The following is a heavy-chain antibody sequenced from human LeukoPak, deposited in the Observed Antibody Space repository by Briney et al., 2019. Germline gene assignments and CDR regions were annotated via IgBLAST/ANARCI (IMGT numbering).Heavy chain of an antibody. CDR3: ARLSRGYSYGYYYYYYYMDV. D-gene: IGHD5-18*01. Sequence: SETLSLTCTVSGGSISSYYWSWIRQPPGKGLEWIGYIYYSGSTNYNPSLKSRVTISVDTSKNQFSLKLSSVTAADTAVYYCARLSRGYSYGYYYYYYYMDVWGKGTTVTISS. CDR2: IYYSGST. V-gene: IGHV4-59*01. CDR1: GGSISSYY. J-gene: IGHJ6*03.